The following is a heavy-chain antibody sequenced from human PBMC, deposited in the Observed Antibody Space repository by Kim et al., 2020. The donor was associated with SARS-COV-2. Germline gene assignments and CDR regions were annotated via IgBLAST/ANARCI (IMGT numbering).Heavy chain of an antibody. CDR1: GYTFTSYG. CDR3: ARARSYDFWSGYESYYYYYGMYG. D-gene: IGHD3-3*01. J-gene: IGHJ6*04. Sequence: ASVKVSCKASGYTFTSYGISWVRQAPGQGLEWMGWISAYNGNTNYAQKLQGRVTMTTDTSTSTAYMELRSLRSDDTAVYYCARARSYDFWSGYESYYYYYGMYGGGEGTTVTVSS. V-gene: IGHV1-18*01. CDR2: ISAYNGNT.